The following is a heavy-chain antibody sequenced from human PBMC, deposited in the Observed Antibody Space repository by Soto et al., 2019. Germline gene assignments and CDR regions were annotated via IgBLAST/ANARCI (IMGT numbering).Heavy chain of an antibody. CDR3: ASSRYTGTYSGRFLDC. Sequence: GGSLRLSCAASGFTVSSTYLTWVREAPGKGLEWVAILYTGTGTVYADSVKGRFTISRDSSKNTFYLQMNSLRAEDTAMYFCASSRYTGTYSGRFLDCWGQRSVATSPQ. D-gene: IGHD1-26*01. J-gene: IGHJ4*02. CDR2: LYTGTGT. CDR1: GFTVSSTY. V-gene: IGHV3-53*01.